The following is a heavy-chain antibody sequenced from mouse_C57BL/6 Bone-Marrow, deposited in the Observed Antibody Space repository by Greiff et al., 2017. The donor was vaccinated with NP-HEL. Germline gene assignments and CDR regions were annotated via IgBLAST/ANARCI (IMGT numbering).Heavy chain of an antibody. D-gene: IGHD1-1*01. Sequence: VKLMESGAELARPGASVKLSCKASGYTFTSYGISWVKQRTGQGLEWIGEIYPRSGNTYYNEKFKGKATLTADKSSSTAYMELRSLTSEDSAVYFCARKTTVVATRRYAMDYWGQGTSVTVSS. CDR2: IYPRSGNT. J-gene: IGHJ4*01. CDR3: ARKTTVVATRRYAMDY. CDR1: GYTFTSYG. V-gene: IGHV1-81*01.